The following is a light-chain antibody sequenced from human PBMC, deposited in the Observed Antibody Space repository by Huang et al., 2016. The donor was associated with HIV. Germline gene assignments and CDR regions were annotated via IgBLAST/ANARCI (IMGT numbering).Light chain of an antibody. CDR3: QQYLRTPRT. CDR1: HSLSDASNGQHY. Sequence: EILMTQSPDYLPVSLGARATIRCRSSHSLSDASNGQHYLAWYQQKPGQPPKLRIYWASTRAPGVSQRFSGGGSGTEFTLTISGLQAEDVAIYFCQQYLRTPRTFGPGT. V-gene: IGKV4-1*01. CDR2: WAS. J-gene: IGKJ3*01.